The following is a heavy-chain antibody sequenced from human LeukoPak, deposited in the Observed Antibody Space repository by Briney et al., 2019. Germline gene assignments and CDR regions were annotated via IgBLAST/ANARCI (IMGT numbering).Heavy chain of an antibody. CDR1: GFTFSSYG. J-gene: IGHJ4*02. CDR3: AKGLRYSDN. CDR2: ISYDGSNK. V-gene: IGHV3-30*18. Sequence: SGGSLRLSCASSGFTFSSYGMYWVRQAPGKGLEWVAVISYDGSNKYYADSVKGRFTISRDNSKNTLYLQMNSLRADDTAVYYCAKGLRYSDNWGQGTLVTVSS. D-gene: IGHD3-9*01.